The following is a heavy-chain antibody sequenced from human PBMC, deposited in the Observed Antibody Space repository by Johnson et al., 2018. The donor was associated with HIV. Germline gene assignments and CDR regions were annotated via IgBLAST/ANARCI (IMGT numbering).Heavy chain of an antibody. V-gene: IGHV3-33*08. CDR2: IWYDGSNK. CDR3: ARARYTSDWYLYDAFDL. Sequence: QVQLVESGGGLVQPGGSLRLSCAASGFTFSTYGMHWVRQAPGRGLEWVAVIWYDGSNKYYADSVKGRFTISRDNSKNTLYLQMGSLRTEDMAVYHCARARYTSDWYLYDAFDLWGQGTMVTVSS. CDR1: GFTFSTYG. D-gene: IGHD6-13*01. J-gene: IGHJ3*01.